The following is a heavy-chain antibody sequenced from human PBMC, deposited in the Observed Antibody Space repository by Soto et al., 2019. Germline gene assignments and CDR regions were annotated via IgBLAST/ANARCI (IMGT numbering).Heavy chain of an antibody. CDR2: IIPVFGTA. CDR3: ARGDATKIVVTTYYGMDV. D-gene: IGHD4-17*01. CDR1: GGTLSNYG. V-gene: IGHV1-69*12. J-gene: IGHJ6*02. Sequence: QVQLVQSGAEVKKPGSSVKVSCKASGGTLSNYGISWVRQAPGQGLEWMGGIIPVFGTANYAQKLQGRVTITADESTTTVYMDVSSLRSHDTAVYYCARGDATKIVVTTYYGMDVWGQGTTVTVSS.